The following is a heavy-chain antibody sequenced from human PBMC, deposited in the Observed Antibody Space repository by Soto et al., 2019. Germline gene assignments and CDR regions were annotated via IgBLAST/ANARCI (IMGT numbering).Heavy chain of an antibody. D-gene: IGHD3-3*01. J-gene: IGHJ4*02. CDR1: GFAFSNYD. Sequence: EVQLLESGGGLVQPGGSLRLSCAASGFAFSNYDMTWVRHVPGKGLEWVSGVSSSGSSTYYADSVKGRFTISRDNPKSKCYLHMSSLSAADTAVYVCAMRDCGSGNNCEFGAPAFAYWGQGNLVTVTS. CDR2: VSSSGSST. V-gene: IGHV3-23*01. CDR3: AMRDCGSGNNCEFGAPAFAY.